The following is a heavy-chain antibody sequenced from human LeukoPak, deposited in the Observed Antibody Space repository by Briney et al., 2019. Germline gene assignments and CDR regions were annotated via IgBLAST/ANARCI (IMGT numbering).Heavy chain of an antibody. Sequence: GGSLRLSCAVSGFTFSDSWMHWVRQAPGKGLVWVSRINSDGSITAYADSVKGRFTISRDNAKNTLYLQMNSLRAEDTGVYYCTRADEYGGNTLWGQGTLVTVSS. J-gene: IGHJ4*02. D-gene: IGHD4-23*01. CDR2: INSDGSIT. CDR1: GFTFSDSW. CDR3: TRADEYGGNTL. V-gene: IGHV3-74*01.